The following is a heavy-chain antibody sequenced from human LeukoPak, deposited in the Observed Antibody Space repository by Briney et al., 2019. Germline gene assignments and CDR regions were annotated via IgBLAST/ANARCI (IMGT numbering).Heavy chain of an antibody. CDR3: AAELYGVYTDCCTFHL. J-gene: IGHJ3*01. CDR1: GFTFSTSA. D-gene: IGHD4-17*01. CDR2: IIVGSGAT. V-gene: IGHV1-58*01. Sequence: ASVMVSCKTSGFTFSTSAVQWVRQARGQRLEWIGWIIVGSGATNYAQSLQGRFTITRDMSTNTAYMELSSLGSEDSAVYYCAAELYGVYTDCCTFHLWGQGTLVTVSS.